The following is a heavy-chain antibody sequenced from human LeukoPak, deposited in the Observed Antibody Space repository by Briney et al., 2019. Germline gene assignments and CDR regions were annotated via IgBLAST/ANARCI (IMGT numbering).Heavy chain of an antibody. CDR2: ISSSGSTI. D-gene: IGHD6-6*01. V-gene: IGHV3-48*03. J-gene: IGHJ4*02. CDR3: ARDAYSSSSNDY. Sequence: GGSLRLSCAASGFTFSSYEMNWVRQAPGKGLEWVSYISSSGSTIYYADSVKGRFTISRDNAKSSLYLQMSSLRVEDTAVYYCARDAYSSSSNDYWGQGTLVTVSS. CDR1: GFTFSSYE.